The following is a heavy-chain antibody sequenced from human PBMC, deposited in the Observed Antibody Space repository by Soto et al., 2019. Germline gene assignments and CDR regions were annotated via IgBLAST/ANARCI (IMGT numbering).Heavy chain of an antibody. CDR3: AKPLEIVAYFDY. V-gene: IGHV3-30*18. Sequence: QVQLVESRGGVVQPGRSLRLSCAASGFTFSSYGMHWVRQAPGKGLEWVAVISYDGSNKYYADSVKGRFTISRDNSKNTLYLQMNSLRAEDTAVYYCAKPLEIVAYFDYWGQGTLVTVSS. J-gene: IGHJ4*02. CDR2: ISYDGSNK. CDR1: GFTFSSYG. D-gene: IGHD5-12*01.